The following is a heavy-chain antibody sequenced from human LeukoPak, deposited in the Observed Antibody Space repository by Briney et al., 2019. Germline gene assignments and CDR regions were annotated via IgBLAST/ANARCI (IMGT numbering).Heavy chain of an antibody. D-gene: IGHD3-22*01. CDR3: AKGGSSGYYSSFDY. CDR1: GFTFSSYA. J-gene: IGHJ4*02. CDR2: ISVSGGST. Sequence: GGSLRLSCAASGFTFSSYAMSWVRQAPGKGLEGVSVISVSGGSTSYGDSVKGRFTISRDNSKNTVYLQMNSLRAEDPAVYYCAKGGSSGYYSSFDYWGQGTLVTVSS. V-gene: IGHV3-23*01.